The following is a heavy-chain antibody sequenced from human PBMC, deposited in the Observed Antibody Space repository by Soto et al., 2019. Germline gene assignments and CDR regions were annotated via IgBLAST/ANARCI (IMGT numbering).Heavy chain of an antibody. Sequence: AESLKISWTCSGYSFTSYCIGWVRPMAGKGPEWMGIIYPGDSDTRYSPSFQGQVTISANKSITTAYLQWSSLKASDTAMYYCARPHRQSTPRDGLDIWGQGTMVTVSS. D-gene: IGHD1-1*01. CDR3: ARPHRQSTPRDGLDI. J-gene: IGHJ3*02. V-gene: IGHV5-51*01. CDR1: GYSFTSYC. CDR2: IYPGDSDT.